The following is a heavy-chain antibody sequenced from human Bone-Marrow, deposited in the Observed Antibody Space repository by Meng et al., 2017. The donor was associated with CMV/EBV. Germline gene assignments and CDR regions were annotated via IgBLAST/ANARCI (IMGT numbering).Heavy chain of an antibody. D-gene: IGHD5-18*01. CDR3: AREYSYGPFDY. J-gene: IGHJ4*02. Sequence: GESLKISCAGSGFTFSSYWMSWVRQAPGKGLEWVSVIYSGGSSTYYADSVKGRFTISRDNSKNTLYLQMNSLGAEDTAVYYCAREYSYGPFDYWGQGMLVTVSS. CDR1: GFTFSSYW. V-gene: IGHV3-23*03. CDR2: IYSGGSST.